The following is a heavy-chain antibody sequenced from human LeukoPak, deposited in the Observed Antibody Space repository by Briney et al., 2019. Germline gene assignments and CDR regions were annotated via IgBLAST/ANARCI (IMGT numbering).Heavy chain of an antibody. Sequence: PETLSLTCTVSGGSFSSYYWNWIRQPAGKGLEWIGRIYTSGSTNYNPSLKSRVTMSVDTSKNQFSVKLNSVTAADTAVYYCARAGDSTSPLDYWGQGTLVTVSS. J-gene: IGHJ4*02. D-gene: IGHD6-13*01. V-gene: IGHV4-4*07. CDR1: GGSFSSYY. CDR2: IYTSGST. CDR3: ARAGDSTSPLDY.